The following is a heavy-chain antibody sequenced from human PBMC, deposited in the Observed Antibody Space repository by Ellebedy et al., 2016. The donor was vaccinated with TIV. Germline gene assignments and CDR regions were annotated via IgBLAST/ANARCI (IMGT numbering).Heavy chain of an antibody. V-gene: IGHV3-53*01. CDR1: GFTVSGNF. J-gene: IGHJ4*02. CDR3: ARGPNLDS. D-gene: IGHD2-8*01. Sequence: GWSLRLSCAASGFTVSGNFMSWVRQAPGKGLESVSIIYTGGSTYYADSVKGRFTISRDNSKNTLFLQMNTLRAEDTAMYYCARGPNLDSWGQGTLVTVSS. CDR2: IYTGGST.